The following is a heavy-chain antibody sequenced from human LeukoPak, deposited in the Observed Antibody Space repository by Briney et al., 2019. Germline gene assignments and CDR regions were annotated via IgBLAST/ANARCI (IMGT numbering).Heavy chain of an antibody. D-gene: IGHD4-11*01. V-gene: IGHV1-8*03. Sequence: GASVKVSCYASGYIFTGYYMHWVRQATGQGLEWMGWMKPNSGNTGYAQKFQGRVTITRNTSISTAYMELSSLRSEDTAVYYCARGIYSTIYYYYYMDVWGKGTTVTVSS. CDR2: MKPNSGNT. CDR3: ARGIYSTIYYYYYMDV. CDR1: GYIFTGYY. J-gene: IGHJ6*03.